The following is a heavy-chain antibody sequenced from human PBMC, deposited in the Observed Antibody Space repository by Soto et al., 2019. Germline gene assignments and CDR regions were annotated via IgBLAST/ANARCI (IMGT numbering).Heavy chain of an antibody. CDR2: TYFRSKWYN. CDR3: AKGDNLGPKTGYAFDP. V-gene: IGHV6-1*01. D-gene: IGHD5-12*01. Sequence: SLICAISGASVSSNTASWNWIRQSPSRGLEWLGRTYFRSKWYNDYAVSVKSRIIINPDTSNNQFSLQLNSVTPEDTAVYFCAKGDNLGPKTGYAFDPWGQGIMVTSPQ. CDR1: GASVSSNTAS. J-gene: IGHJ5*02.